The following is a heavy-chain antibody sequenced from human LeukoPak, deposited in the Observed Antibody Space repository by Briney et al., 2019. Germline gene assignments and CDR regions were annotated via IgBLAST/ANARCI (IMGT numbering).Heavy chain of an antibody. CDR3: ARVGRYCSSTSCYRAWNWFDP. CDR1: GGTFSSYT. Sequence: SVKVSCKASGGTFSSYTISWVRQAPGQGLEWMGRIIPILGIANYAQKFQGRVAITADKSTSTAYMELSSLRSEDTAVYYCARVGRYCSSTSCYRAWNWFDPWGQGTLVTVSS. D-gene: IGHD2-2*02. J-gene: IGHJ5*02. CDR2: IIPILGIA. V-gene: IGHV1-69*02.